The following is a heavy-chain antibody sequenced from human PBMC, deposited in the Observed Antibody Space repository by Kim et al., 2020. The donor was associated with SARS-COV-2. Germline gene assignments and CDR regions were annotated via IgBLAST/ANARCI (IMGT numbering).Heavy chain of an antibody. J-gene: IGHJ6*02. V-gene: IGHV3-30*02. CDR3: AKVGFVSGSYRYYYYGMDV. D-gene: IGHD3-16*02. Sequence: KGRFTISRDNSKNTLFLQMNRLRAEDTAVYFCAKVGFVSGSYRYYYYGMDVWGQGTTVTVSS.